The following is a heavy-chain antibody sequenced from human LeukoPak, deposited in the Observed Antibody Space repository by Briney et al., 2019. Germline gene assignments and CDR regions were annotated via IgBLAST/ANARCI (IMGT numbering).Heavy chain of an antibody. CDR1: GYSFTSYW. J-gene: IGHJ4*02. D-gene: IGHD5-12*01. CDR3: ARLSHESGYNYFDY. Sequence: GESLKISCRGSGYSFTSYWIGWVRQVPGKGLEWMGIIYPGDSDTRYSPSFQGQVTISADKSISTAYLQWSSLKASDTAMYYCARLSHESGYNYFDYWGQGTLVTVSS. CDR2: IYPGDSDT. V-gene: IGHV5-51*01.